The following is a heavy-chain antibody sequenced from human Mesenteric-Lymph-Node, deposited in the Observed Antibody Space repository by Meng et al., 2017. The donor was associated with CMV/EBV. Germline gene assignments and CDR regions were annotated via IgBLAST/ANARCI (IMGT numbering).Heavy chain of an antibody. CDR3: ARDHPPGREWLLFLGNGMDV. Sequence: GESLKISCAASGFTFSSYSMNWVRQAPGKGLEWVSSISSSSSYIYYADSVKGRFTISRDNAKNSLYLQMNSLRAEDTAVYCCARDHPPGREWLLFLGNGMDVWGQGTTVTVSS. V-gene: IGHV3-21*01. D-gene: IGHD3-3*01. CDR1: GFTFSSYS. J-gene: IGHJ6*02. CDR2: ISSSSSYI.